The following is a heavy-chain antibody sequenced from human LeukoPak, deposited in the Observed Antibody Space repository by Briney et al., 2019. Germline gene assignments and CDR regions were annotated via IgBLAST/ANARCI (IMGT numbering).Heavy chain of an antibody. Sequence: SETLSLTCAVYGGSFSGYYWSWIRQPPGEGLEWIGEINHSGSTNYNPSLKSRVTISVDTSKNQFSLKLSSVTAADTAVYYCARGRTLRYWGQGTLVTVPS. V-gene: IGHV4-34*01. CDR2: INHSGST. CDR3: ARGRTLRY. J-gene: IGHJ4*02. D-gene: IGHD1-14*01. CDR1: GGSFSGYY.